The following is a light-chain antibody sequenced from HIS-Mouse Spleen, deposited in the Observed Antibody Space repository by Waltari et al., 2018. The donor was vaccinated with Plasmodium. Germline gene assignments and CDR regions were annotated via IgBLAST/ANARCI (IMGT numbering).Light chain of an antibody. CDR3: YSTDSSGNHRV. CDR2: EDS. CDR1: ALPNTY. Sequence: SYELTQPPSLSVSPGQTARITCSGDALPNTYAYWYQQKSGQAPVLVIYEDSKRPSGIPERFSGSSSGTMATLTISGAQVEDEADYYCYSTDSSGNHRVFGGGTKLTVL. J-gene: IGLJ3*02. V-gene: IGLV3-10*01.